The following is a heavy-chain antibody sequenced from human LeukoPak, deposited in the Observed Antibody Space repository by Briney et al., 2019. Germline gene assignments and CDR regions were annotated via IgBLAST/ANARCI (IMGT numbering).Heavy chain of an antibody. J-gene: IGHJ4*02. D-gene: IGHD1-26*01. CDR1: GYSFTCYW. V-gene: IGHV5-51*01. CDR2: IYPGDSDT. CDR3: ARTSGTYTADY. Sequence: GDSLNISCKASGYSFTCYWIGGVRQMPGKGLEWMGIIYPGDSDTTYSPPSQGQVTISADKSISTAYLQWSSLKASDTAMYYCARTSGTYTADYWGQGTLVTVSS.